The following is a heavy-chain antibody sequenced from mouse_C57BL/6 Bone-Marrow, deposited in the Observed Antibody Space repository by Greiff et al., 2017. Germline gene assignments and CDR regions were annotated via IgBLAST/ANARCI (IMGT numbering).Heavy chain of an antibody. J-gene: IGHJ4*01. Sequence: QVQLKQPGAELVKPGASVKVSCKASGYTFTSYWMHWVKQRPGQGLEWIGRIHPSDSDTNYNQKFKGKATLTVDKSSSTAYMQLSSLTSEDSAVYYCAITVDAGYAMDYWGQGTSVTVSS. V-gene: IGHV1-74*01. D-gene: IGHD1-1*01. CDR3: AITVDAGYAMDY. CDR2: IHPSDSDT. CDR1: GYTFTSYW.